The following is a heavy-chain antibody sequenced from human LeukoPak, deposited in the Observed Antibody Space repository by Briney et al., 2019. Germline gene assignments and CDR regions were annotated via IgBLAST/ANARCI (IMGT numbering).Heavy chain of an antibody. CDR2: INHSGST. Sequence: SETLSLTCAVYGGSFSGYYWSWIRQPPGKGLEWIGEINHSGSTNYNPSLKSRVTISVDTSKNQFSLKLSSVTAADTAVYYCARIGRWLQYPFDYWGQGTLVTVSS. J-gene: IGHJ4*02. D-gene: IGHD5-24*01. V-gene: IGHV4-34*01. CDR1: GGSFSGYY. CDR3: ARIGRWLQYPFDY.